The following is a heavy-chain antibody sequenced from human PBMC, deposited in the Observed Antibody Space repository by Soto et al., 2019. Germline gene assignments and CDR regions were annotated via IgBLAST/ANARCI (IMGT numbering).Heavy chain of an antibody. CDR3: AHRVIEPATPQIDP. CDR1: GFSLSASGVG. D-gene: IGHD2-15*01. CDR2: IFWNDDK. J-gene: IGHJ5*02. Sequence: QITLKESGPTLVNPTQTLTLTCTFSGFSLSASGVGVAWIRQPPGKALEWLALIFWNDDKFYSASLRSRLTITKDTSKNQVILTMTNMEPEDAATFYCAHRVIEPATPQIDPWGPGILVTVSS. V-gene: IGHV2-5*01.